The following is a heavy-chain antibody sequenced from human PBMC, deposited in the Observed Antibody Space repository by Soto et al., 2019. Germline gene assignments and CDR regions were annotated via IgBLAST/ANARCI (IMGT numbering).Heavy chain of an antibody. CDR1: RGAVSSYY. CDR3: ARAPNYDFWSGYGFYFDY. CDR2: IYYSGST. J-gene: IGHJ4*02. Sequence: PSYSLSLSCASCRGAVSSYYWSWIRQPPGKGLELIGYIYYSGSTNYNPSLKSRVTISVDTSKNQFSLKLSSVTAADTAVYYCARAPNYDFWSGYGFYFDYWGQGTLVTVSS. V-gene: IGHV4-59*02. D-gene: IGHD3-3*01.